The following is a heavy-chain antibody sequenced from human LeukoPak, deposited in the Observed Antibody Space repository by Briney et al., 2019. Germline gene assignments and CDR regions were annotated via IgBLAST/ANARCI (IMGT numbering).Heavy chain of an antibody. CDR1: GYTFTGYY. J-gene: IGHJ4*02. Sequence: GASVKVSCKASGYTFTGYYIHWVRQAPGQGLEWMGRINPNNGGTNYAQKFQGRVTMTRDTSISTAYMDLSGLRSDDTAVYYCAGHTSCYLWGQGTLVTVSS. CDR3: AGHTSCYL. CDR2: INPNNGGT. V-gene: IGHV1-2*06. D-gene: IGHD2-2*01.